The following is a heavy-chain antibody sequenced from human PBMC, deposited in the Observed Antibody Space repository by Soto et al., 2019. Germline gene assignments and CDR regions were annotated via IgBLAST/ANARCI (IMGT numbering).Heavy chain of an antibody. CDR2: IYYSGST. V-gene: IGHV4-59*08. CDR3: ARNPPTYYYDSSGYLGQGDAFDI. Sequence: SETLSLTCTVSGGSISSYYWSWIRQPPGKGLEWIGYIYYSGSTNYNPSLKSRVTISVDTSKDQFSLKLSSVTAADTAVYYCARNPPTYYYDSSGYLGQGDAFDIWGQGTMVTVSS. D-gene: IGHD3-22*01. J-gene: IGHJ3*02. CDR1: GGSISSYY.